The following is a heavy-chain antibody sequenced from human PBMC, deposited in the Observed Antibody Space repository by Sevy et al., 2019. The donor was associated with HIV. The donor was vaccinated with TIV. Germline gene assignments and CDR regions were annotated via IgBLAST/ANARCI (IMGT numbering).Heavy chain of an antibody. V-gene: IGHV3-7*03. J-gene: IGHJ4*02. CDR1: GFTFSSYW. Sequence: GGSLRLSCAASGFTFSSYWMSWVRQAPGKGLEWVANIKQDGSEKYYGDSVKGRFTISRDNAKNSLYLQMNSLRAEDTAVYYCAREGGDYVWGSYGDYWGQGTLVTVSS. CDR3: AREGGDYVWGSYGDY. CDR2: IKQDGSEK. D-gene: IGHD3-16*01.